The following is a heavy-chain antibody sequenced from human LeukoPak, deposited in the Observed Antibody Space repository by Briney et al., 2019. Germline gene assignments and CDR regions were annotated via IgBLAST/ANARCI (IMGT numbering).Heavy chain of an antibody. CDR3: AKVRGTYSSGYYFDS. CDR1: GFTFDAYA. V-gene: IGHV3-9*01. CDR2: ISWNSGYI. J-gene: IGHJ4*02. D-gene: IGHD6-19*01. Sequence: GGSLRLSCAASGFTFDAYAMHWVRQAPGKGLEWLSIISWNSGYIDYADSVKGRFTISRDNAKNSLFLQMDSLRTEDTAFYYCAKVRGTYSSGYYFDSWGQGTLVTVSP.